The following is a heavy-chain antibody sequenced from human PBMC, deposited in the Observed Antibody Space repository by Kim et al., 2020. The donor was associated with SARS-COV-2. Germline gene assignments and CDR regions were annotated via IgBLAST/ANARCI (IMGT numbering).Heavy chain of an antibody. CDR2: ISATDGGT. Sequence: GGSLRLSCAASGFIFMNYDMNWVRQAPGKGLEWVSTISATDGGTYYADSVKGRFTVSRDNSKNTVHLQMNSLRVEDTAIYYCAKEGGRAAPGETLKFYYPDGMDVWGQGTTVTVSS. CDR1: GFIFMNYD. J-gene: IGHJ6*02. V-gene: IGHV3-23*01. D-gene: IGHD3-10*01. CDR3: AKEGGRAAPGETLKFYYPDGMDV.